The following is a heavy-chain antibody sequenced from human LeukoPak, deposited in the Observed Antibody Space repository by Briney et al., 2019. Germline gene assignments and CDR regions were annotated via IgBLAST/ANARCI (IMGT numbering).Heavy chain of an antibody. Sequence: GGSLRLSCSASGLAFNTYSMHWVRQTAAKGLECVATLSSIGGGTYYPDSVKGRFTISRDNSKNTLYLQMSSLRPEDTAVYYCVSGQSLEGYFDYWGQGTLVTVSS. CDR3: VSGQSLEGYFDY. J-gene: IGHJ4*02. CDR1: GLAFNTYS. D-gene: IGHD5-24*01. V-gene: IGHV3-64D*09. CDR2: LSSIGGGT.